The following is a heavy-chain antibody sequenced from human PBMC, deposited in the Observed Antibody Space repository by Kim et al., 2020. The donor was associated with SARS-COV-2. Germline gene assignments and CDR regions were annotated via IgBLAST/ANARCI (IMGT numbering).Heavy chain of an antibody. Sequence: SETLSLTCTVSGGSISSYYWSWIRQPPGKGLEWIGYIYYSGSTNYNPSLKRRVTISVDTSKNQFSLKLSSVTAADTAVYYCVRVSRYYYDSSGYYIDYWGQGTLVTVSS. J-gene: IGHJ4*02. V-gene: IGHV4-59*01. CDR2: IYYSGST. CDR3: VRVSRYYYDSSGYYIDY. D-gene: IGHD3-22*01. CDR1: GGSISSYY.